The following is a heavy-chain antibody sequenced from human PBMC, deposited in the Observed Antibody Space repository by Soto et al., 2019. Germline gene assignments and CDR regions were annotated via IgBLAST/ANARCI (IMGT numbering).Heavy chain of an antibody. CDR1: GDSVSSNSAA. Sequence: QVQLQQSGPGLVKPSQTLSLTCAISGDSVSSNSAAWNWIRQSPSRGLEWLGRTYYRSKWYNDYAVSVKSRITINPDTSKNQFSLQLNSVTPEDTAVYYCARERQQLRSFQRYYYYGMDVWGQGTTVTVSS. CDR3: ARERQQLRSFQRYYYYGMDV. V-gene: IGHV6-1*01. J-gene: IGHJ6*02. CDR2: TYYRSKWYN. D-gene: IGHD6-13*01.